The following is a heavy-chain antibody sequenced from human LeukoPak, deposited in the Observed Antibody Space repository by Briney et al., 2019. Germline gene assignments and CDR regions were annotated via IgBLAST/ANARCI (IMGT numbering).Heavy chain of an antibody. CDR2: IYSGGST. J-gene: IGHJ5*02. V-gene: IGHV3-66*01. CDR1: GITVSSNY. Sequence: GGSLRLSCAVAGITVSSNYMSWVRQAPGKGLEWVSVIYSGGSTYYAGPVKGRFTISRDRSKNTLYLQMSSLRVEDTAVYYCAIIHSYGHAWGQGTLVAVSS. D-gene: IGHD5-18*01. CDR3: AIIHSYGHA.